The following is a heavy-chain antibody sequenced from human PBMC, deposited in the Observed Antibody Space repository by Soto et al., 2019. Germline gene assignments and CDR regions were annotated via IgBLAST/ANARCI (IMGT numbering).Heavy chain of an antibody. J-gene: IGHJ6*02. Sequence: ASVKVSCKASGYTFTSYAMHWVRQAPGQRLEWMGWINAGNGNTKYSQKFQGRVTTTRDTSASTAYMELSSLRSEDTAVYYCAREGAMDXVAIRVRLQWLDYYMDVWGQGTTVTVSS. D-gene: IGHD6-19*01. CDR2: INAGNGNT. V-gene: IGHV1-3*01. CDR1: GYTFTSYA. CDR3: AREGAMDXVAIRVRLQWLDYYMDV.